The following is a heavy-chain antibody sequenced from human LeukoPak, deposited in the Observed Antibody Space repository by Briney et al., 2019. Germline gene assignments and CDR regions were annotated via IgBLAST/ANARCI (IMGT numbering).Heavy chain of an antibody. Sequence: GGSLRLSCAASGFTFSSYSMNWVRQAPGKGLEWASSISSSSSYIYYADSVKGRFTISRDNAKNSLYLQMNSLRAEDTAVYYCAREVSYYDSSGYYYWGQGTLVTVSS. J-gene: IGHJ4*02. D-gene: IGHD3-22*01. CDR2: ISSSSSYI. V-gene: IGHV3-21*01. CDR1: GFTFSSYS. CDR3: AREVSYYDSSGYYY.